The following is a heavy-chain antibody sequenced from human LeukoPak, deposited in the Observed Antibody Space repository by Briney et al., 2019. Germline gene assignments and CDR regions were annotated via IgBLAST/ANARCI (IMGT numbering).Heavy chain of an antibody. V-gene: IGHV3-49*05. Sequence: KPGRSLRLSCTGSGFTFAYYSLSWFRQAPGKGLEWVGFIRREAYGGTTEYAASVKGRFTISRDDSKNIAYLQMDSLKTEDTAVYYCSKWDPWGTYRPPFACWGPGTLVTVSS. D-gene: IGHD3-16*02. J-gene: IGHJ4*02. CDR3: SKWDPWGTYRPPFAC. CDR1: GFTFAYYS. CDR2: IRREAYGGTT.